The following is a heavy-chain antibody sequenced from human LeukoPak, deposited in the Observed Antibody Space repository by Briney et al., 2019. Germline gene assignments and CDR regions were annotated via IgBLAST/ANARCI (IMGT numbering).Heavy chain of an antibody. CDR3: ARLFGHSYGLVDY. Sequence: SETLSLTCIVSGGSISSNIYYWGLIRQPPGKGLEWIGSIYYSGSTHYSPSLKSRVTISVDTSQNQFSLQLSSVTAADTAVYYCARLFGHSYGLVDYWGQGTLVTVSS. V-gene: IGHV4-39*01. J-gene: IGHJ4*02. CDR1: GGSISSNIYY. CDR2: IYYSGST. D-gene: IGHD5-18*01.